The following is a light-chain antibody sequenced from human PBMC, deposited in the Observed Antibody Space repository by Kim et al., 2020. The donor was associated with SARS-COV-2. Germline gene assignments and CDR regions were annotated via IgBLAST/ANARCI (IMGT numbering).Light chain of an antibody. CDR1: RIESKS. J-gene: IGLJ3*02. CDR3: QVWDSSSDHPV. Sequence: APGKAARITCGGNRIESKSVHGYRQKPSQAPVLVIYIDSDRPSGIPKRFSGSNSGNAATLTISRIGARDVADYDCQVWDSSSDHPVFGGGTQLTVL. V-gene: IGLV3-21*04. CDR2: IDS.